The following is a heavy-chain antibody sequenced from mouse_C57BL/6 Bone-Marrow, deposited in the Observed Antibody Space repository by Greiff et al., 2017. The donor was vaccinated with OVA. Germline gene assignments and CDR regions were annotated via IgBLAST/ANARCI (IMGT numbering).Heavy chain of an antibody. CDR3: TIPDY. J-gene: IGHJ2*01. Sequence: VKLMESGAELVRPGASVTLSCKASGYTFTDYEMHWVKQTPVHGLEWIGAIDPETGGTAYNQKFKGKAILTADKSSSTAYMELRSLTSEDSAVYYCTIPDYWGQGTTLTVSS. CDR1: GYTFTDYE. V-gene: IGHV1-15*01. CDR2: IDPETGGT.